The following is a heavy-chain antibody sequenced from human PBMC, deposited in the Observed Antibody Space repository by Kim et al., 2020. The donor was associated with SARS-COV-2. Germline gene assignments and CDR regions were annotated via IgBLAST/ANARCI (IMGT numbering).Heavy chain of an antibody. CDR2: ISYDGSNK. D-gene: IGHD6-13*01. V-gene: IGHV3-30*04. J-gene: IGHJ4*01. CDR3: ARGAGMYSSSWYGLIDY. Sequence: GGSLRLSCAASGFTFSSYAMHWVRQAPGKGLEWVAVISYDGSNKYYADSVKGRFTISRDNSKNTLYLQMNSLRAEDTAVYYCARGAGMYSSSWYGLIDY. CDR1: GFTFSSYA.